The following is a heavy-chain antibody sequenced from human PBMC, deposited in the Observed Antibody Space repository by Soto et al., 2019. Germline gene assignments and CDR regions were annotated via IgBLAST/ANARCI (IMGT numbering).Heavy chain of an antibody. D-gene: IGHD3-9*01. CDR1: EFSFSSYA. Sequence: GGSLRLSCAASEFSFSSYAMHWIRQAPGKGLEWVAVISFDGNIIQYADSVKGRFIISRDNIKNTLYLQMNSLRGEDTAVYYCARTFEKITYYFDYWGQGTQVTVSS. CDR3: ARTFEKITYYFDY. CDR2: ISFDGNII. V-gene: IGHV3-30-3*01. J-gene: IGHJ4*02.